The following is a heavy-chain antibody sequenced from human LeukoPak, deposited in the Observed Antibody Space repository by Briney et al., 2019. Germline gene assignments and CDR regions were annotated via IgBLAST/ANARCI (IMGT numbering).Heavy chain of an antibody. CDR3: AKGGKWDVTPFDY. Sequence: GGSLRLSCAASGFTFTSYSMNWVRQAPGKGLEWVSTISGGGGSTYYADSVKGRFTISRDSSKNTLYLQVNSLRAEDTAVYYCAKGGKWDVTPFDYWGQGTLVTVSS. J-gene: IGHJ4*02. CDR1: GFTFTSYS. D-gene: IGHD1-26*01. V-gene: IGHV3-23*01. CDR2: ISGGGGST.